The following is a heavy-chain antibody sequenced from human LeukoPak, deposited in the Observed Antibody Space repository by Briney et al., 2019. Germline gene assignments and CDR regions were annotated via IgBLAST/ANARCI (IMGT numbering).Heavy chain of an antibody. V-gene: IGHV6-1*01. Sequence: SQTLSLTCAISGDSVSSNGASWNWIRQSPSRGLEWLGRTYYRSQQWHSDYAPSVKGRITLNPDTSKDQFSLQLNSVTPEDTALYYCGRETDFGVVTNWGQGTLVTVSS. CDR3: GRETDFGVVTN. J-gene: IGHJ4*02. D-gene: IGHD3-3*01. CDR2: TYYRSQQWHS. CDR1: GDSVSSNGAS.